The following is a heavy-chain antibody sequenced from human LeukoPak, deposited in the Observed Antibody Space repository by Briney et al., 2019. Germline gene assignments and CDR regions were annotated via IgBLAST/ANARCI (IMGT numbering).Heavy chain of an antibody. CDR1: GFTFDDYA. J-gene: IGHJ4*02. D-gene: IGHD3-10*01. CDR3: ARASITMVRGELVYYFDF. CDR2: ISWNSGSI. V-gene: IGHV3-9*01. Sequence: PGRSLRLSCAASGFTFDDYAMHWVRQAPGKGLEWVSGISWNSGSIGYADSVKGRFTISRDNAKNSLYLQMNSLRAEDTAVYYCARASITMVRGELVYYFDFWGQGTLVTVSS.